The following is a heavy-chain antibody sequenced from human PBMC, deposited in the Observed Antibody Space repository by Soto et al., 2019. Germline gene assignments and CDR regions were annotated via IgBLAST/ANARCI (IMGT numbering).Heavy chain of an antibody. CDR2: IYHTGST. J-gene: IGHJ4*02. V-gene: IGHV4-31*03. Sequence: PSETLSLTCSVSGGSISTVGHYWTWIRQPPGKGLEWIGSIYHTGSTYYSTSLRSRLTMSVDTSNSQFSLRLSSVTAADLAVYYCARAARTLRSSYCGYWRRGSLIVVSS. CDR1: GGSISTVGHY. D-gene: IGHD6-6*01. CDR3: ARAARTLRSSYCGY.